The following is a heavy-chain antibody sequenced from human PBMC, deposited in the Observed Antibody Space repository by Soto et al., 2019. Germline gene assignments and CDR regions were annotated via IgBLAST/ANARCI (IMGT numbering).Heavy chain of an antibody. Sequence: GGSLRLSCADSGFTLSSYWMSWVRQAPGKGLEWVADIKQDGSEKYYVDSVKGRFTISRGNAKNSLYLQMNSLRADDTAVYYCARVLPGGGYPHDYFDYWGQGTLVTVSS. CDR1: GFTLSSYW. V-gene: IGHV3-7*01. CDR2: IKQDGSEK. J-gene: IGHJ4*02. D-gene: IGHD2-15*01. CDR3: ARVLPGGGYPHDYFDY.